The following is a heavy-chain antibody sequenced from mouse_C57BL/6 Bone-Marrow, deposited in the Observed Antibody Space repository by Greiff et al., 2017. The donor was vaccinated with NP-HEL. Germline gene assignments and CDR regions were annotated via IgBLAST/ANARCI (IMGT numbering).Heavy chain of an antibody. D-gene: IGHD1-1*01. CDR3: ARNYYYGSSSWFAY. J-gene: IGHJ3*01. V-gene: IGHV1-82*01. CDR1: GYAFSSSW. Sequence: QVQLKESGPELVKPGASVKISCKASGYAFSSSWMNWVKQRPGKGLEWIGRIYPGDGDTNYNGKFKGKATLTADKSSSTAYMQLSSLTSEDSAVYFCARNYYYGSSSWFAYWGKGTLVTVSA. CDR2: IYPGDGDT.